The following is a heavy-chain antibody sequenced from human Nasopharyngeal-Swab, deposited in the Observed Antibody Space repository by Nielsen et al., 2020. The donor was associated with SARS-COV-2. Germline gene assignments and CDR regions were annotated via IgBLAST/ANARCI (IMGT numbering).Heavy chain of an antibody. CDR1: GFTFDDYA. V-gene: IGHV3-9*01. CDR2: ISWNSGSI. Sequence: SLKISCAASGFTFDDYAVHWVRQAPGKGLEWVSGISWNSGSIGYADSVKGRFTISRDNAKNSLYLQMNSLRAEDTALYYCANLLSGWYEVNAFDIWGQGTMVTVSS. J-gene: IGHJ3*02. CDR3: ANLLSGWYEVNAFDI. D-gene: IGHD6-19*01.